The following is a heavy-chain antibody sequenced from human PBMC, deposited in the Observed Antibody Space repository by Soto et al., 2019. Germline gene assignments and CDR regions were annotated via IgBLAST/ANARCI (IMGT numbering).Heavy chain of an antibody. CDR1: GGTFSRYT. Sequence: QVQLVQSGAEVKKPGSSVKVSCKASGGTFSRYTFTWVRQAPGQGPEWMGRIIPILDKPNYAQNYQGRVTITADKSTGTAYMELSSLTSDDTAVYYCASHFTGVLVLGASPPGGDNYGWDVWGQGTTVTVSS. D-gene: IGHD2-15*01. J-gene: IGHJ6*02. CDR2: IIPILDKP. V-gene: IGHV1-69*02. CDR3: ASHFTGVLVLGASPPGGDNYGWDV.